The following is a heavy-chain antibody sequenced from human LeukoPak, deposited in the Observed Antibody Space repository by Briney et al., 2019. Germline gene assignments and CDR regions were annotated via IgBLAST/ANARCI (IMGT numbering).Heavy chain of an antibody. V-gene: IGHV3-21*01. J-gene: IGHJ4*02. CDR3: ARDDLGYFDY. CDR2: ISSSSSYI. Sequence: GGSLRLSCAASGFTFSSYSMNWVRQAPGKGLEWVSSISSSSSYIYYADSVKGGFTISRDNAKNSLYLQMNSLRAEDTAVYYCARDDLGYFDYWGQGTLVTVSS. CDR1: GFTFSSYS. D-gene: IGHD3-16*01.